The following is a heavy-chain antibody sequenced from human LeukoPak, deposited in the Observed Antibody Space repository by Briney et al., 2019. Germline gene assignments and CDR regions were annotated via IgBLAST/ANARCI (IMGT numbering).Heavy chain of an antibody. CDR2: ISSDGGGA. CDR3: AKCGNSGCHLIDY. J-gene: IGHJ4*02. D-gene: IGHD5-12*01. Sequence: GGSLRLSCSASGFAFSSSAMHWVRQAPGQGLEYVSSISSDGGGAYYADPVKGRFTISRDNSKNTLYLQMSSLRAEDTAVYYCAKCGNSGCHLIDYWGQGTLVTVSS. V-gene: IGHV3-64D*06. CDR1: GFAFSSSA.